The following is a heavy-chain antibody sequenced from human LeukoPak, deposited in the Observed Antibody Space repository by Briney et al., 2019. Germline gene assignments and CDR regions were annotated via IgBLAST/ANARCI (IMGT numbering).Heavy chain of an antibody. CDR3: ARDGLSRSVGATDKYYYYYMDV. CDR2: IYSGGST. V-gene: IGHV3-53*01. Sequence: GGSLRLSCAASGFTVSSNYMSWVRQAPGKGLEWVSVIYSGGSTYYADSVKGRFTISRDNSKNTLYLQMNSLRAEDTAVYYCARDGLSRSVGATDKYYYYYMDVWGKGTTVTVSS. J-gene: IGHJ6*03. D-gene: IGHD1-26*01. CDR1: GFTVSSNY.